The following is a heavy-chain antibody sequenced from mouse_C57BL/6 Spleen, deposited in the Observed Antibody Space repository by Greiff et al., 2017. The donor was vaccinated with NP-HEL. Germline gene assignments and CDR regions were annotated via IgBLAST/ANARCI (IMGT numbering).Heavy chain of an antibody. CDR2: IYPGSGST. J-gene: IGHJ2*01. CDR3: ARREDGSSYGD. V-gene: IGHV1-55*01. CDR1: GYTFTSYW. D-gene: IGHD1-1*01. Sequence: QVQLKQPGAELVKPGASVKMSCKASGYTFTSYWITWVKQRPGQGLEWIGDIYPGSGSTNYNEKFKSKATLTVDTSSSTAYMQLSSLTSEDSAVYYCARREDGSSYGDWGQGTTLTVSS.